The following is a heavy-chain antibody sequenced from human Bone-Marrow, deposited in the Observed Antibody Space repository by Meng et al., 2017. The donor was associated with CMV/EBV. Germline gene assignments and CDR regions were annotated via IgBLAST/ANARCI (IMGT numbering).Heavy chain of an antibody. CDR1: TSGVG. Sequence: TSGVGVAWIRQPPGKPLDWRSVSFWDDDKRYSPSLRNRLTITGGTSKDQVVLTVTNVDPVDTATYYCAHSLRRASCRGGNCYYFNSWGQGTLVTVSS. CDR2: SFWDDDK. D-gene: IGHD2-15*01. CDR3: AHSLRRASCRGGNCYYFNS. V-gene: IGHV2-5*02. J-gene: IGHJ4*02.